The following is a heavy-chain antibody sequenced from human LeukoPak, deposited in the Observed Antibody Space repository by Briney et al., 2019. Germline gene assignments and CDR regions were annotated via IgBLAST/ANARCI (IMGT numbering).Heavy chain of an antibody. J-gene: IGHJ4*02. CDR3: ARGPSGWYDY. CDR1: GYTFTGYY. Sequence: ASVKVSCKASGYTFTGYYMHWVRQAPGKGLEWMGWISPKSGGTNYAQKLQGRVTMTRDTSISTAYMELNRLTSDDTAVYYCARGPSGWYDYWGQGTLVTVSS. CDR2: ISPKSGGT. D-gene: IGHD6-19*01. V-gene: IGHV1-2*02.